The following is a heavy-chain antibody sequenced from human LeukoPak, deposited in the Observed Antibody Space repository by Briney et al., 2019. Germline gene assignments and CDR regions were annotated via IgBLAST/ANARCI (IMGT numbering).Heavy chain of an antibody. CDR1: GFTFSDYY. J-gene: IGHJ3*02. Sequence: GGSLRLSCAAPGFTFSDYYMSWIRQAPGKGLEWVSYISSSGSTIYYADSVKGRFTISRDNAKNSLYLQMNSLRAEDTAVYYCARDRYYYDSSGYYRGSFDIWGQGTMVTVSS. V-gene: IGHV3-11*04. CDR3: ARDRYYYDSSGYYRGSFDI. D-gene: IGHD3-22*01. CDR2: ISSSGSTI.